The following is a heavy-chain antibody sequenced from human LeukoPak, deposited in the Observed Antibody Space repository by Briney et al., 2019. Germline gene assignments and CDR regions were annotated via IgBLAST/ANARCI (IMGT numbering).Heavy chain of an antibody. CDR3: VTRGYPGGAYYFDY. V-gene: IGHV3-21*01. J-gene: IGHJ4*02. CDR2: ISSSSSSSI. Sequence: GGSLRLSCAASGFTFNNFGMNWVRQAPGKGLEWVSSISSSSSSSIYYADSVKGRFTISRDNAKNSLYLQMNSLRAEDTAVYYCVTRGYPGGAYYFDYWGQGTLVTVSS. D-gene: IGHD5-18*01. CDR1: GFTFNNFG.